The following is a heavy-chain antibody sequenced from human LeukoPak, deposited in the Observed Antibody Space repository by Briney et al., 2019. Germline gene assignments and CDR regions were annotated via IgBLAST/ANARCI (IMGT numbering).Heavy chain of an antibody. CDR1: GGTFSSYA. Sequence: ASVKVSCKASGGTFSSYAISWVRQAPGQGLEWMGGIIPIFGTANYAQKFQGRVAITTDESTSTAYMELSSLRSEDTAVYYCARDGCSSTSCPYNWFDPWGQGTLVTVSP. V-gene: IGHV1-69*05. CDR2: IIPIFGTA. D-gene: IGHD2-2*01. J-gene: IGHJ5*02. CDR3: ARDGCSSTSCPYNWFDP.